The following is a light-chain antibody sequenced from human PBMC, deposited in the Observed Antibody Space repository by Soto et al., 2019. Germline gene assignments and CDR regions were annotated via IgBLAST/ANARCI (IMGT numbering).Light chain of an antibody. V-gene: IGLV2-14*01. CDR1: SSDLGAYNY. CDR2: EAS. CDR3: SSYTTRSTLV. Sequence: SVLTQPASVSGSPGQSIIISCTGTSSDLGAYNYVSWYQHHPDKAPKLLIYEASNRPSGVSTRFSGSKSGNTASLTISGLQPEDEADYYCSSYTTRSTLVFGGGTKLTVL. J-gene: IGLJ3*02.